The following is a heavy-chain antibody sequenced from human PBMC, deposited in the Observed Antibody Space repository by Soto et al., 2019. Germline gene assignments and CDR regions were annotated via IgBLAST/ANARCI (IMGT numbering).Heavy chain of an antibody. CDR1: GGTFRSFS. CDR2: VMPLYGTA. V-gene: IGHV1-69*01. CDR3: ARVRISSRRRGGYFYGHGMDV. Sequence: QGHLVQSGAEVKKPGSSVTVSCTTFGGTFRSFSISWVRQAPGRGLEWMGEVMPLYGTAKSGRSFQGRVSFTADETTGTAYRKMTYLRCEHTAIFFCARVRISSRRRGGYFYGHGMDVWGHGTRVIVSS. D-gene: IGHD2-21*01. J-gene: IGHJ6*02.